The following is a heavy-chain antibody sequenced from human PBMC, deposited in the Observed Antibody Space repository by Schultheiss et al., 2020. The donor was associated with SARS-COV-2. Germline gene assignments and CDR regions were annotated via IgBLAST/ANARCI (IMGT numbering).Heavy chain of an antibody. J-gene: IGHJ4*02. CDR3: ARRLTIFGVVAFDY. Sequence: SQTLSLTCTVSGGSISSGDYYWSWIRQPPGKGLEWIGYIYYSGSTYYNPSLKSRVTISVDTSKNQFSLKLSSVTAADTAVYYCARRLTIFGVVAFDYWGQGTLVTVSS. D-gene: IGHD3-3*01. V-gene: IGHV4-30-4*01. CDR2: IYYSGST. CDR1: GGSISSGDYY.